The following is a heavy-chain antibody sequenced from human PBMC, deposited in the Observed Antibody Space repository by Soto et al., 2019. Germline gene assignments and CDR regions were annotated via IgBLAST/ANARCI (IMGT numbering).Heavy chain of an antibody. V-gene: IGHV4-34*01. CDR2: INHSGST. CDR3: ARGIKGYCSGGSCSNNWFDP. J-gene: IGHJ5*02. D-gene: IGHD2-15*01. Sequence: SETLSLTCAVYGGSFSGYYWSWIRQPPGKGLEWIGEINHSGSTNYNPSLKSRVTISVDTSKNQFSLKLSSVTAADTAVYYCARGIKGYCSGGSCSNNWFDPWGQGTLVTVSS. CDR1: GGSFSGYY.